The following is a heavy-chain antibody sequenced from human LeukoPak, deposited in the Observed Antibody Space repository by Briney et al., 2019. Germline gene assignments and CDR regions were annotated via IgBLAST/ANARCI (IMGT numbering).Heavy chain of an antibody. J-gene: IGHJ3*01. V-gene: IGHV1-2*05. CDR1: RYTFPTYF. CDR3: ARYLAVLAATAVVFDV. D-gene: IGHD3-16*01. Sequence: ASVTVSCQTTRYTFPTYFIHWLRQPPGQGLAWMGGINPYSGDTTYAQKFQGRVTMPRDTCISTAYMELSRLMSDDTVVYYCARYLAVLAATAVVFDVWGEATM. CDR2: INPYSGDT.